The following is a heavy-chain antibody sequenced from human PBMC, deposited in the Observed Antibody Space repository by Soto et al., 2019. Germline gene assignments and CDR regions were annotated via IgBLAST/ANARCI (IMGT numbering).Heavy chain of an antibody. CDR1: GFTFDDYA. V-gene: IGHV3-43D*03. J-gene: IGHJ4*02. D-gene: IGHD2-15*01. CDR3: AKSQSPADCSGGSCYFDY. Sequence: GGSLRLSCAASGFTFDDYAMHWVRQAPGKGLEWVSLISWDGGSTYYADSVKGRFTISRDNSKNSLYLQMNSLRAEDTALYYCAKSQSPADCSGGSCYFDYWGQGTRVTVSS. CDR2: ISWDGGST.